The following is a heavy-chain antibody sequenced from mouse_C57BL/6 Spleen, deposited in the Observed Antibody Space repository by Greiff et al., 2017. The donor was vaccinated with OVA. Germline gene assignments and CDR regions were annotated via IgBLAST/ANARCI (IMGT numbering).Heavy chain of an antibody. J-gene: IGHJ4*01. CDR3: ASSLPYYYGSSYGAMDY. CDR1: GFTFSSYG. D-gene: IGHD1-1*01. CDR2: ISSGGSYT. V-gene: IGHV5-6*01. Sequence: EVMLVESGGDLVKPGGSLKLSCAASGFTFSSYGMSWVRQTPDKRLEWVATISSGGSYTYYPDSVKGRFTISRDNAKNTLYLQMSSLKSEDTAMYYGASSLPYYYGSSYGAMDYWGQGTSVTVSS.